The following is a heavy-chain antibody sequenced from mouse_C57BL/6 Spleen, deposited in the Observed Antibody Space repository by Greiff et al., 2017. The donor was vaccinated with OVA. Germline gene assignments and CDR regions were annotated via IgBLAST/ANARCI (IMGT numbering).Heavy chain of an antibody. D-gene: IGHD1-1*02. J-gene: IGHJ2*01. V-gene: IGHV1-82*01. CDR2: IYPGDGDT. CDR3: ARGWDYYFDY. CDR1: GYAFSSSW. Sequence: VQLVESGPELVKPGASVQISCKASGYAFSSSWMNWVKQRPGKGLEWIGRIYPGDGDTNYNGKFKGKATLTADKSSSTAYMQLSSLTSEDSAVYFCARGWDYYFDYWGKGTTLTVSS.